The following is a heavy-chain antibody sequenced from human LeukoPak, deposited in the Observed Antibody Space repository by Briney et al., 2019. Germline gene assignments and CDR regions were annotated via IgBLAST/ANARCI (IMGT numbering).Heavy chain of an antibody. Sequence: GGSLRLSCAASGFTFSSYAMHWVRQAPGKGLEWVAVISYDGSNKYYADSVKGRFTISRDNSKNTLYLQMNSLRAEDTVVYYCARARIGHYDSSGYSDYWGQGTLVTVSS. V-gene: IGHV3-30-3*01. CDR1: GFTFSSYA. CDR3: ARARIGHYDSSGYSDY. J-gene: IGHJ4*02. D-gene: IGHD3-22*01. CDR2: ISYDGSNK.